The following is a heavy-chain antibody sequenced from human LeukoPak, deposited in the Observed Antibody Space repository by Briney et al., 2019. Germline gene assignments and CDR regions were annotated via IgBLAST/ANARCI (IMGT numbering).Heavy chain of an antibody. CDR1: GGSISSGDYY. CDR3: ARGRAVTFSRNYYYYGMDV. Sequence: SETLSLTCTVSGGSISSGDYYWSWIRQPPGKGLEWIGEINHSGSTNYNPSLKSRVTISVDTSKNQFSLKLSSVTAADTAVYYCARGRAVTFSRNYYYYGMDVWGQGTTVTVSS. J-gene: IGHJ6*02. CDR2: INHSGST. V-gene: IGHV4-39*07. D-gene: IGHD4-17*01.